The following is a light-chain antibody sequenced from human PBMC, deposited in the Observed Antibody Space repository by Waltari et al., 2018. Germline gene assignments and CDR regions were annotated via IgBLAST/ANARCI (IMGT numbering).Light chain of an antibody. CDR1: GGNIASDY. CDR3: HSYHHPIHI. V-gene: IGLV6-57*02. CDR2: GDG. Sequence: NFMLTQPHSVSESLGKTVTISCTGSGGNIASDYLLWYRQRPDSAPTTVVYGDGRRPSRVPDRFSGSIDGASNSASLTISGLKNEDEGDYFCHSYHHPIHIFGGGTKLTVL. J-gene: IGLJ2*01.